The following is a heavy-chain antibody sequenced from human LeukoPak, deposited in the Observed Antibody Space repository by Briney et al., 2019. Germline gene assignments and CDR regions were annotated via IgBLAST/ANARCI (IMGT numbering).Heavy chain of an antibody. Sequence: SETLSLTCSVSRTVSRDYIRHFDYYWVWIRQPPGKGLEWIGEINHSGSTNYNPSLKSRVTISVDTSKNQFSLKLSSVTAADTAVYYCARSRRVLWGSYRPRDAFDIWGQGTMVTVSS. CDR1: RDYIRHFDYY. CDR2: INHSGST. V-gene: IGHV4-34*01. CDR3: ARSRRVLWGSYRPRDAFDI. D-gene: IGHD3-16*02. J-gene: IGHJ3*02.